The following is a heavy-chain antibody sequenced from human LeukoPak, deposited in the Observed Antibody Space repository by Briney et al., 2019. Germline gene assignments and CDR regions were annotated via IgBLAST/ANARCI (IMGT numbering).Heavy chain of an antibody. CDR1: GFIFGNYW. D-gene: IGHD4-23*01. CDR3: AKDDLYGGAVDY. J-gene: IGHJ4*02. V-gene: IGHV3-23*01. CDR2: ISGSGGST. Sequence: GGSLRLSCAASGFIFGNYWMGWVRQAPGKGLEWVSAISGSGGSTYYADSVKGRFTISRDNSKNTLYLQMNSLRAEDTAVYYCAKDDLYGGAVDYWGQGTLVTVSS.